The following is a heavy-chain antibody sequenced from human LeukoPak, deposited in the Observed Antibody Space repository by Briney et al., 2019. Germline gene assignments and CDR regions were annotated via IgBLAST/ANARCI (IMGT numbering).Heavy chain of an antibody. V-gene: IGHV3-9*01. D-gene: IGHD1-7*01. CDR1: GFTFSNFW. Sequence: GGSLRLSCAASGFTFSNFWMHWVRQAPGKGLEWVSGISWNSGRIDYADSVKGRFTISRDNSKNSLYLQMNSLRAEDTALYYCAKDRATTLAYGMDVWGQGTTVTVSS. J-gene: IGHJ6*02. CDR2: ISWNSGRI. CDR3: AKDRATTLAYGMDV.